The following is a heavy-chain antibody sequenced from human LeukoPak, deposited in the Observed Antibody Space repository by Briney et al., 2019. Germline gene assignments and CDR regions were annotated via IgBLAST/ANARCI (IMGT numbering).Heavy chain of an antibody. CDR3: AREPLWSKRNYYYYGMDV. D-gene: IGHD5-18*01. CDR1: GGSISSYY. CDR2: IYYSGST. Sequence: SETLSLTCTVSGGSISSYYWSWIRQPPGKGLEWIGYIYYSGSTNYNPSLKSRVTISVDTSKNQFSLKLSSVTAADTAVYYCAREPLWSKRNYYYYGMDVWGQGTTVTVSS. V-gene: IGHV4-59*12. J-gene: IGHJ6*02.